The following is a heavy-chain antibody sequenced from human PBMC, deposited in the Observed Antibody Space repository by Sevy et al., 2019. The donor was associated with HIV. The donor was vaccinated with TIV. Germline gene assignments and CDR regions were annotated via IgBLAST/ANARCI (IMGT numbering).Heavy chain of an antibody. D-gene: IGHD2-2*02. CDR2: INPKSGGT. V-gene: IGHV1-2*02. CDR1: GYTFTDYY. Sequence: ASVKVSCKASGYTFTDYYIHWVRQAPGQGLEWMGWINPKSGGTNYAQKFHGRVTMTRDTSISTAYMELSRLRSDDTAVYYCARVVEPAGIDPYYYGVDVWAPGATVTVSS. J-gene: IGHJ6*02. CDR3: ARVVEPAGIDPYYYGVDV.